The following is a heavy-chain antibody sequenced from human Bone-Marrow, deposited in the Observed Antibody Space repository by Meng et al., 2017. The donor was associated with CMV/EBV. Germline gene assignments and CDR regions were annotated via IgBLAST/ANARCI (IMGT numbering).Heavy chain of an antibody. D-gene: IGHD6-19*01. V-gene: IGHV1-2*02. Sequence: ASVKVSCKASGYTFTGYYMHWVRQAPGQGLEWMGWINPNSGGTNYAQKFQGRVTMTRDTSISTAYMELSRLRSDDTAVYYCATHSSGWPYYFDDWGQGTLVTVSS. CDR2: INPNSGGT. CDR1: GYTFTGYY. CDR3: ATHSSGWPYYFDD. J-gene: IGHJ4*02.